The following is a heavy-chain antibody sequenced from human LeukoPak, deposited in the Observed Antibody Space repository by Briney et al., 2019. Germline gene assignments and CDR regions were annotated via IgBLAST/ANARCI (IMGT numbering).Heavy chain of an antibody. CDR1: GFTFDDYG. CDR3: ATTSYYYDSSGYYLLDY. Sequence: GGSLRLSCAASGFTFDDYGMSWVRQAPGKGLEWVSGINWNGGSTGYADSVKGRFTISRDNAKNSLYLQMNSLRAEDTALYYCATTSYYYDSSGYYLLDYWGQGTLVTVSS. V-gene: IGHV3-20*04. CDR2: INWNGGST. D-gene: IGHD3-22*01. J-gene: IGHJ4*02.